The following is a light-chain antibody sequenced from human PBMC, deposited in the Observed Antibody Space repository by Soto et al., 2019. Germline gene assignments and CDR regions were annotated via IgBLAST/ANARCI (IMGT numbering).Light chain of an antibody. J-gene: IGLJ1*01. V-gene: IGLV2-23*01. CDR3: CSYAGSSTYV. CDR2: EGS. CDR1: SDDVGSYNV. Sequence: QSVLTQPASVSGSPGQSITISCTGTSDDVGSYNVVSWYQHHPGKAPKLIIYEGSKRPSGVSNRFSGSKSGNTASLTISGLQAEDEADYYCCSYAGSSTYVFGTGTKVTVL.